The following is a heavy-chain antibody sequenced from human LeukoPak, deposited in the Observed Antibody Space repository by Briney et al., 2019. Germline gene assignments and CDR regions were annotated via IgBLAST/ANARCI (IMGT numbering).Heavy chain of an antibody. CDR3: ASPGMTAAGTKAFDI. J-gene: IGHJ3*02. V-gene: IGHV1-2*02. D-gene: IGHD6-13*01. Sequence: ASVTVSCTASGYTFTGYYMHWVRQAPGQGLEWMGWINPNSGGTNYAQKFQGRVTMTRDTSISTAYMELSRLRSDDTAVYYCASPGMTAAGTKAFDIWGQGTMVTVSS. CDR1: GYTFTGYY. CDR2: INPNSGGT.